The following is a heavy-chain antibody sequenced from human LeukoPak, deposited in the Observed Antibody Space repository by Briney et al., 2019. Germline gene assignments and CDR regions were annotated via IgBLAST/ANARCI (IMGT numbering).Heavy chain of an antibody. D-gene: IGHD1-26*01. V-gene: IGHV1-2*02. CDR3: ARDSGTAAHSFDP. Sequence: TSVNVSCKASGYAFTCYYMHWVRHAPVQGLELVWGVNPNSVGTNYAQKCQGTVTMTMDTSISTAHMERSRLRCDETAVYYSARDSGTAAHSFDPWGQGTLVTVSS. CDR2: VNPNSVGT. J-gene: IGHJ5*02. CDR1: GYAFTCYY.